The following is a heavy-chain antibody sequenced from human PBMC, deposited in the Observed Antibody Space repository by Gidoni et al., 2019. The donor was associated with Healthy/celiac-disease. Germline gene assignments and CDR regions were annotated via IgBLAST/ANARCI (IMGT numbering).Heavy chain of an antibody. CDR1: GGTFSSYA. CDR3: AKGITGTTAYYYYGMDV. D-gene: IGHD1-20*01. CDR2: IIPIFGTA. V-gene: IGHV1-69*01. Sequence: QVQLVQSGAEVKKPGSSVKVSCKASGGTFSSYAISWVRQAPGQGLEWMGGIIPIFGTANYAQKFQGRVTITADESTSTAYMELSSLISEDTAVYYCAKGITGTTAYYYYGMDVWGQGTTVTVSS. J-gene: IGHJ6*02.